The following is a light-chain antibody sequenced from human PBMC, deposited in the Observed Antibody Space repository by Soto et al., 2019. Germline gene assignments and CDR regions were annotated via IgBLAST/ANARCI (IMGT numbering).Light chain of an antibody. V-gene: IGLV2-14*01. CDR3: ASYTSSSSYV. CDR2: EVS. J-gene: IGLJ1*01. CDR1: SSDVGGYNY. Sequence: ALTQPASVSGSPGQSITISCTGTSSDVGGYNYVSWYQQHPGKAPKLMIYEVSNRPSGVSNRFSGSKSGNTASLTISGLQTEDEADYYCASYTSSSSYVFGTGTKVTVL.